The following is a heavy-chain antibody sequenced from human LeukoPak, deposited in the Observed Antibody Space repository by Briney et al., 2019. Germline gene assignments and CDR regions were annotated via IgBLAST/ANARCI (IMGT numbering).Heavy chain of an antibody. D-gene: IGHD1-20*01. J-gene: IGHJ3*02. CDR2: ISGSGGST. Sequence: GGSLRLSCAASGFTFSSYAMSWVRQAPGKGLEWGSAISGSGGSTYYADSVKGRFTISRDNSKNTLYLQMNSLRADDTAVYYCARANWNDDAFDIWGQGTMVTVS. CDR3: ARANWNDDAFDI. V-gene: IGHV3-23*01. CDR1: GFTFSSYA.